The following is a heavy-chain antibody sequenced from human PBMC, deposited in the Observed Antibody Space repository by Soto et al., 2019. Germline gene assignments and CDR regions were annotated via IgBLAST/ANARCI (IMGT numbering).Heavy chain of an antibody. D-gene: IGHD3-22*01. J-gene: IGHJ4*02. V-gene: IGHV4-34*01. Sequence: PSETLSLTSAVYGGSFSGYYWSWIRRPPGKGLEWIGEINHSGSTNYNPSLKSRVTISVDTSKNQFSLKLGSVTAADTAVYYCAREGLFSYYDSKRPRYFDYWGQGTLVTVSS. CDR3: AREGLFSYYDSKRPRYFDY. CDR1: GGSFSGYY. CDR2: INHSGST.